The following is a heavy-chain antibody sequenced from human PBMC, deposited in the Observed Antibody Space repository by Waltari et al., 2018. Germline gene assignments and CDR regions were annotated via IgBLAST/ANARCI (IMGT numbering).Heavy chain of an antibody. CDR1: GGSISSSSYY. J-gene: IGHJ4*02. V-gene: IGHV4-39*01. Sequence: QLQLQESGPGLVKPSETLSLTCTVSGGSISSSSYYWGWIRQPPGKGLEWIGSIYYSGSTYYNPSLKSRVTISVDTSKNQFSLKLSSVTAADTAVYYCARTHGLRVTVTFVDYWGQGTLVTVSS. CDR3: ARTHGLRVTVTFVDY. D-gene: IGHD4-4*01. CDR2: IYYSGST.